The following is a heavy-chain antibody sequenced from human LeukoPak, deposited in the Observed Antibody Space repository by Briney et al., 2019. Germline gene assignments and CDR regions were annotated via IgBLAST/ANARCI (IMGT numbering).Heavy chain of an antibody. Sequence: RRASVKVSCKASGYTFTSYGISWVRQAPGQGLEWMGWINPNSGGTNYAQKFQGRVTMTRDTSISTAYMELSRLRSDDTAVYYCARDRRSKRIIGWFDPWGQGTLVTVSS. CDR2: INPNSGGT. D-gene: IGHD3-16*02. CDR3: ARDRRSKRIIGWFDP. CDR1: GYTFTSYG. V-gene: IGHV1-2*02. J-gene: IGHJ5*02.